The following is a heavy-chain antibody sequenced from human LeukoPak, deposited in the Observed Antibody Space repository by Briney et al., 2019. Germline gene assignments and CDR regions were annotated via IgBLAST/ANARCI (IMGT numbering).Heavy chain of an antibody. CDR2: IIPILGIA. J-gene: IGHJ6*02. Sequence: SVKVSCKASGGTFSSYAISWVRQAPGQGLEWMGRIIPILGIANYAQKFQGRVTITADKSTSTAYMELSSLRSEDMAVYYCARDAYYGSGSPTIRDYYYGMDVWGQGTTVTVSS. D-gene: IGHD3-10*01. CDR1: GGTFSSYA. CDR3: ARDAYYGSGSPTIRDYYYGMDV. V-gene: IGHV1-69*04.